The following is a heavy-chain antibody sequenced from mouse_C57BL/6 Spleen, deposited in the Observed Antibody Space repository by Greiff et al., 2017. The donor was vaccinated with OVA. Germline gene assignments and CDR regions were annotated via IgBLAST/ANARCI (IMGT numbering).Heavy chain of an antibody. Sequence: EVKLMESGPGLVKPSQSLSLTCSVTGYSITSGYYWNWIRQFPGNKLEWMGYISYDGSNNYNPSLKNRISITRDTSKNQFFLKLNSVTTEDTATYYCARDSNWDGYYFDYWGQGTTLTVSS. CDR2: ISYDGSN. CDR1: GYSITSGYY. V-gene: IGHV3-6*01. J-gene: IGHJ2*01. D-gene: IGHD4-1*02. CDR3: ARDSNWDGYYFDY.